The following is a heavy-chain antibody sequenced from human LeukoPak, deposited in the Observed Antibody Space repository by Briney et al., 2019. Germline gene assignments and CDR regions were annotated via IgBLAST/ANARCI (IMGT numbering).Heavy chain of an antibody. CDR3: ARETSQKGAHYMDV. CDR1: GVSISSYY. D-gene: IGHD3-16*01. V-gene: IGHV4-4*07. CDR2: IYTSGST. J-gene: IGHJ6*03. Sequence: SETLSLTCTVSGVSISSYYWTWIRQSAGKGLEWIGRIYTSGSTYYNPSLKSRVSMSVDTSKNQFSLKLSSVTAADTAVYYCARETSQKGAHYMDVWGKGTTVTISS.